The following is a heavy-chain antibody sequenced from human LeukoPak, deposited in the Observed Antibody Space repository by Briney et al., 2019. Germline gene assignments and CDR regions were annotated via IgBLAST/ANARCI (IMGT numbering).Heavy chain of an antibody. CDR3: AGDQVSWISGEDY. J-gene: IGHJ4*02. Sequence: GGSLRLSCAASGFTFSSYSMNWVRQAPGKGLEWVSSISSSSSYIYYADSVKGRFTISRDNAKNSLYLQMNSLRAEDTAVYYCAGDQVSWISGEDYWGQGTLVTVSS. D-gene: IGHD7-27*01. CDR2: ISSSSSYI. V-gene: IGHV3-21*01. CDR1: GFTFSSYS.